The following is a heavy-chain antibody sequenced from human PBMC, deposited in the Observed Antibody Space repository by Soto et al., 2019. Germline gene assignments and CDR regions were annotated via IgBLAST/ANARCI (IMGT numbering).Heavy chain of an antibody. CDR2: IIPIFGTA. J-gene: IGHJ5*02. V-gene: IGHV1-69*01. Sequence: QVQLVQSGAEVKKPGSSVKVSCKASGGTFSSYAISWVRQAPGQRLEWMGGIIPIFGTANYPQKFQGRVTITADESTSTAYRELSSLRSEDTAVYYCARRYCSSTSCYRGWFDPRGQGTLVTVSS. CDR3: ARRYCSSTSCYRGWFDP. CDR1: GGTFSSYA. D-gene: IGHD2-2*01.